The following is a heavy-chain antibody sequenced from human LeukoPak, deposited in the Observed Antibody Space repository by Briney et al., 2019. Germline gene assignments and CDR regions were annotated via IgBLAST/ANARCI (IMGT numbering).Heavy chain of an antibody. J-gene: IGHJ4*02. CDR2: IRYDGSNK. V-gene: IGHV3-30*02. D-gene: IGHD6-19*01. CDR3: AKDGYSSGWYSGYFDY. CDR1: GFTFSSYG. Sequence: GGSLRLSCAASGFTFSSYGMHWVRQAPGKGLEWVAFIRYDGSNKSYADSVKGRFTISRDNSKNTLYLQMNSLRAEDTAVYYCAKDGYSSGWYSGYFDYWGQGTLVTVSS.